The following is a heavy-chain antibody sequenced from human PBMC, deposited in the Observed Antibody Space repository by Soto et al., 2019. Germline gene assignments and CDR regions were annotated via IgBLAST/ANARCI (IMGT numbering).Heavy chain of an antibody. CDR3: ARDRLVPYGYGMDV. D-gene: IGHD2-2*01. Sequence: QMQLVESGGGVVQPGRSLRLSCAASGFTFRSYGIHWVRQAPGKGLGWVALIWFDGSNKYYADSVKGRFAVSRDNSKNTLYLQMNSLRVEDTAVYYCARDRLVPYGYGMDVWGQGTTVTVSS. J-gene: IGHJ6*02. CDR2: IWFDGSNK. CDR1: GFTFRSYG. V-gene: IGHV3-33*01.